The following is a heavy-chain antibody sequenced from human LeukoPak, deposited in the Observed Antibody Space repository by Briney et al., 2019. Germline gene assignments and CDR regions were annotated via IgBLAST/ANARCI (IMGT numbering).Heavy chain of an antibody. J-gene: IGHJ4*02. D-gene: IGHD5-18*01. Sequence: SETLSLTCAVSGGSIGSSNWWSWVRQPPGKGLEWIGEIYHGGSTNYNPSLKSRVTISVDKSKNQFSLKLSSVTAADTAVYYCASPGYSYGTYDDYWGQGTLVTVSS. CDR3: ASPGYSYGTYDDY. V-gene: IGHV4-4*02. CDR1: GGSIGSSNW. CDR2: IYHGGST.